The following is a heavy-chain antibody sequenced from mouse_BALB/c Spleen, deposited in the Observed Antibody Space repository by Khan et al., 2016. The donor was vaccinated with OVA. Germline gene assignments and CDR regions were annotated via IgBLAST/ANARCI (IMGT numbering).Heavy chain of an antibody. CDR1: GYSFTGYF. V-gene: IGHV1-20*02. CDR2: INPHIGET. D-gene: IGHD1-1*01. CDR3: ARKNGSDFDY. J-gene: IGHJ2*01. Sequence: IQLVQSGPELVKPGASVKISCKASGYSFTGYFMNWVMQSHGKRLEWIGRINPHIGETFYNQKFKDKATLTVDESSSTAHMELRSLASEDSAVYYCARKNGSDFDYWGQGTTLTGSS.